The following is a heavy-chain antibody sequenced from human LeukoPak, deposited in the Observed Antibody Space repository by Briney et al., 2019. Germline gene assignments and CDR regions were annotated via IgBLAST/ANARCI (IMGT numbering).Heavy chain of an antibody. D-gene: IGHD3-3*01. CDR2: INHSGST. Sequence: MTSETLSLTCAVYGGSFSGYYWSWIRQPPGKGLEWIGEINHSGSTNYNPSLKSRVTISVDTSKNQFSLKLSSVTAADTAVYYCERGLEWLFHTDYYYGMDVWGQGTTVTVSS. CDR3: ERGLEWLFHTDYYYGMDV. CDR1: GGSFSGYY. V-gene: IGHV4-34*01. J-gene: IGHJ6*02.